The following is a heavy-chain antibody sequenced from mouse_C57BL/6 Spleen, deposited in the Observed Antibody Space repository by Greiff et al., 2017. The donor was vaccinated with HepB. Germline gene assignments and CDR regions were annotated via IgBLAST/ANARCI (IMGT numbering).Heavy chain of an antibody. V-gene: IGHV1-50*01. D-gene: IGHD2-3*01. Sequence: QVQLQQPGAELVKPGASVKLSCKASGYTFTSYWMQWVKQRPGQGLEWIGEIDPSDSYTNYNQKFKGKATLTVDTSSSTAYMQLSSLTSEDSAVYYCARWRGGYDGYYVDYWGQGTTLTVSS. CDR2: IDPSDSYT. J-gene: IGHJ2*01. CDR1: GYTFTSYW. CDR3: ARWRGGYDGYYVDY.